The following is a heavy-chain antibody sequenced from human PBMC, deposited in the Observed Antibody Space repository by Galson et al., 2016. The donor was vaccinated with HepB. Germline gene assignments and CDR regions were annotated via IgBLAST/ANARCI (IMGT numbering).Heavy chain of an antibody. Sequence: SLRLSCAASGFTFSNYAMNWVRQAPGKGLEWVSHNNRDSRLIDYADSVKGRFTVSRDNGKNSLFLQMDGLRAEDTTVYYCVRDNDCAFDYWGQGILVTVSS. J-gene: IGHJ4*02. V-gene: IGHV3-48*01. D-gene: IGHD1-1*01. CDR2: NNRDSRLI. CDR1: GFTFSNYA. CDR3: VRDNDCAFDY.